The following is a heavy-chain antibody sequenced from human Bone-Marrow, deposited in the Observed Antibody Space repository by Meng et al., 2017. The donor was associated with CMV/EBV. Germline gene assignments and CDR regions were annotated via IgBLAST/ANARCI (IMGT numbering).Heavy chain of an antibody. CDR2: IKYDGSEK. J-gene: IGHJ5*02. D-gene: IGHD6-13*01. CDR1: GFFFGSFW. CDR3: ARMGQQLVLGWFDP. V-gene: IGHV3-7*01. Sequence: GESLKISCEASGFFFGSFWMTWVRQAPGKGLEWVANIKYDGSEKSYAESLKGRFTISRDNAKNSLYLQVSSLRVEDTAVYYCARMGQQLVLGWFDPWGQGTLVTVSS.